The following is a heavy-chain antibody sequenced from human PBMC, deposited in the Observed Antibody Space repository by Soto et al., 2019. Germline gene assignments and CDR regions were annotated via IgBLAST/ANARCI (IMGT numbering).Heavy chain of an antibody. CDR3: ARDGSYGSGSYYYYYYYMDV. Sequence: PGGSLRLSCAASGFTFSSYSMNWVRQAPGKGLEWVSYISSSSSTIYYADSVKGRFTISRDNAKNSLYLQMNSLRAEDTAVYYCARDGSYGSGSYYYYYYYMDVWGKGTTVTVSS. CDR1: GFTFSSYS. V-gene: IGHV3-48*01. J-gene: IGHJ6*03. CDR2: ISSSSSTI. D-gene: IGHD3-10*01.